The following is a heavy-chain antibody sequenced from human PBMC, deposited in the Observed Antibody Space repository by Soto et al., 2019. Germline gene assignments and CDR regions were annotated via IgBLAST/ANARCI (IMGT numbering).Heavy chain of an antibody. Sequence: EVHLLESGGDSVQPGGSLRLSCASSGFTFSTYAMSWVRQAPGEGLEWVATISGDSTKTYYADSVKVRFTISRDNANNTLYLQMNSLRAEDTAVYSCASLAYYYFHFWGQGTLVTVSS. CDR2: ISGDSTKT. V-gene: IGHV3-23*01. D-gene: IGHD3-10*01. J-gene: IGHJ4*02. CDR1: GFTFSTYA. CDR3: ASLAYYYFHF.